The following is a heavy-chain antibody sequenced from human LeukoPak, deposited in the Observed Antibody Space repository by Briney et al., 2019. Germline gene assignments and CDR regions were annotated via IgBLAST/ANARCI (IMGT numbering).Heavy chain of an antibody. Sequence: SQTLSLTCAISGDSVSSNSAAWNWIRQSPSRGLEWLGRTYYRSKWYNDYAVSVKSRITINPDTSKNQFSLQLNSVTPEDTAVYYCARDRYDYIWGSYRRPGAFDIWGQGTMVTVSS. V-gene: IGHV6-1*01. CDR3: ARDRYDYIWGSYRRPGAFDI. CDR2: TYYRSKWYN. D-gene: IGHD3-16*02. CDR1: GDSVSSNSAA. J-gene: IGHJ3*02.